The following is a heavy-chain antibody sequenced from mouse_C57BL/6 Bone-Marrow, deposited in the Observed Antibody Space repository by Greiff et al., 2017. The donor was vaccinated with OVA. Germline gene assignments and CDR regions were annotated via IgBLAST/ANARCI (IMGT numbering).Heavy chain of an antibody. CDR3: ARRDYYGSSPAWFAY. CDR1: GYTFTDYY. CDR2: INPYNGGT. D-gene: IGHD1-1*01. V-gene: IGHV1-19*01. J-gene: IGHJ3*01. Sequence: EVQLQQSGPVLVKPGASVKMSCKASGYTFTDYYMNWVKQSHGKSLEWIGVINPYNGGTSYNQKFKGKATLTVDKSSSTAYMELNSLTSEDSAVYDCARRDYYGSSPAWFAYWGQGTLVTVSA.